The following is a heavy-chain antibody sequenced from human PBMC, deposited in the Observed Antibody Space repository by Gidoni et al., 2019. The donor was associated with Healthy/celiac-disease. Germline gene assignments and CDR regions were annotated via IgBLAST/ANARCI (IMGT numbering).Heavy chain of an antibody. Sequence: EVQLVQSGAEVKKPGATVNISCKVSGYTFTDYYMHWVQQAPGKGLEWMGLVDPEDGETIYAEKFQGRVTITADTSTDTAYMELSSLRSEDTAVYYCATQPRPYYYDSSGGGYWGQGPLVTVSS. V-gene: IGHV1-69-2*01. CDR1: GYTFTDYY. D-gene: IGHD3-22*01. CDR3: ATQPRPYYYDSSGGGY. J-gene: IGHJ4*02. CDR2: VDPEDGET.